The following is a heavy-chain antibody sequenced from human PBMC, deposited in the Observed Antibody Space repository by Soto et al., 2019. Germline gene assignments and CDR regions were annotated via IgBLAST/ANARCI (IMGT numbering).Heavy chain of an antibody. CDR3: ARTSYDSSGTAADP. V-gene: IGHV4-31*03. Sequence: QVQLQESGPGLVKPSQTLSLTCTVSGGSISSGNHYWSWIRQHPGKVLEWIGYIYYSGSTYYNPSLKSRVTITVDTSKNQCSLKLSSVTAADTAVYYCARTSYDSSGTAADPWGQGTLVTVSS. D-gene: IGHD3-22*01. CDR1: GGSISSGNHY. CDR2: IYYSGST. J-gene: IGHJ5*02.